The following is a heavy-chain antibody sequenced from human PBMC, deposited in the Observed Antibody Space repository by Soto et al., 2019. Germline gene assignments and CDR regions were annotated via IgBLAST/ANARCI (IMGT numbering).Heavy chain of an antibody. J-gene: IGHJ2*01. V-gene: IGHV5-51*01. D-gene: IGHD3-3*02. CDR1: GYSFTSYW. CDR3: ALATSYWFFEL. Sequence: GESLKISCKGSGYSFTSYWIGWVRQMPGKGLEWMGIILPGDSNTRYSPSFQGQVTISADKSISTAYLQWSSLKASDTAMYYCALATSYWFFELWGRGTLVTVSP. CDR2: ILPGDSNT.